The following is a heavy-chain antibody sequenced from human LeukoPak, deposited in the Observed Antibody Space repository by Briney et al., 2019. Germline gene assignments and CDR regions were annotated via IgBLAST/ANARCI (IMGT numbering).Heavy chain of an antibody. CDR2: ITSGGST. CDR3: AKLSPKVLEWALAV. Sequence: GGSLRLSCAASGFTFSSYAMSWVRLAPGKGLEWVSVITSGGSTYYADSVKGRFTISRDNSKNTLYLQMNSLRAEDTAVYYCAKLSPKVLEWALAVWGQGTLVIVSS. J-gene: IGHJ4*02. D-gene: IGHD3-3*01. V-gene: IGHV3-23*01. CDR1: GFTFSSYA.